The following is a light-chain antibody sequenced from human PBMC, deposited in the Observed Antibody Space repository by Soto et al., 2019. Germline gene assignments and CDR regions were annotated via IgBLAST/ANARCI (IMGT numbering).Light chain of an antibody. J-gene: IGLJ2*01. V-gene: IGLV2-23*01. CDR2: EDI. Sequence: ALTQPASVSGSPGQSITISCTGTISDVGRYNLVSWYQQHPDKAPKLIIYEDIERPSGVSHRFSGSTSGNTASLTISGLQTEDEAKYFCCSYAGGASVVFGGGTKVTVL. CDR1: ISDVGRYNL. CDR3: CSYAGGASVV.